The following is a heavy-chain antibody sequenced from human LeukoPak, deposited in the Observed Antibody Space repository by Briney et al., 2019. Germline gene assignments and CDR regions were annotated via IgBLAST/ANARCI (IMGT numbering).Heavy chain of an antibody. CDR3: ARYGFDP. V-gene: IGHV4-34*01. CDR1: GFTFSSYS. Sequence: GSLRLSCAASGFTFSSYSMNWVRQPPGKGLEWIGEINHSGSTNYNPSLKSRVTISVDTSKNQFSLKLSSVTAADTAVYYCARYGFDPWGQGTLVTVSS. CDR2: INHSGST. J-gene: IGHJ5*02.